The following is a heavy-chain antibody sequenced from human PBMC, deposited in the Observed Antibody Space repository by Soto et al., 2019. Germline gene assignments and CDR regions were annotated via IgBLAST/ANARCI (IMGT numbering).Heavy chain of an antibody. V-gene: IGHV3-33*01. Sequence: QVQLVESGGGVVQPGRSLRLSCAASGFVFDTYGMHWVRQAPGKGLEWVADIWYDGSNRNYADSVKGRFTISRDNSKNTLYLQMTSLRAEDTAVDFCARPWNDDRFDPGGQGSLVIVSS. CDR2: IWYDGSNR. CDR1: GFVFDTYG. D-gene: IGHD1-1*01. CDR3: ARPWNDDRFDP. J-gene: IGHJ5*02.